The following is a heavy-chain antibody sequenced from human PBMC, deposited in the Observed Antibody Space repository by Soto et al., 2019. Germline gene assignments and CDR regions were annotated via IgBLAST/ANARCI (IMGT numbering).Heavy chain of an antibody. CDR1: GFTFSIYA. Sequence: LRLSCAASGFTFSIYAMMWVRQSPGKGQEWVAGMTGSGGDIRYADSVKGRFTISKDNSKNTLYLQMNSLRAEDTAMYYCAKDAVYGDGLWLAANWGQGTLVTVSS. CDR3: AKDAVYGDGLWLAAN. D-gene: IGHD2-21*02. CDR2: MTGSGGDI. J-gene: IGHJ4*02. V-gene: IGHV3-23*01.